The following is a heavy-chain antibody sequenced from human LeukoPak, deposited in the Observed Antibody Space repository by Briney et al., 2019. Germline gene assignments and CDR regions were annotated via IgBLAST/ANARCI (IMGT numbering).Heavy chain of an antibody. D-gene: IGHD6-13*01. Sequence: GGSLRLSCVASGFTFRTYWMHWVRQAPGQGLVWVSSINSAGSRTNYADSVRGRVTISRDNAKNTLYLQMNSLTAEDTAVYYCARGGGYSSSPVDYWGQGTLVTVSS. CDR2: INSAGSRT. J-gene: IGHJ4*02. CDR3: ARGGGYSSSPVDY. V-gene: IGHV3-74*01. CDR1: GFTFRTYW.